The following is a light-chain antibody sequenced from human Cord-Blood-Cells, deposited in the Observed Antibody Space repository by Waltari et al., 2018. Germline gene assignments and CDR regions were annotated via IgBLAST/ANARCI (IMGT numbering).Light chain of an antibody. CDR3: CSYAGSSTYV. J-gene: IGLJ1*01. Sequence: QSALTQPASVSGSPGQSITISCTGTSSDVGSYNLVSWYQQHPGKAPKLMIYEVSKRPSGGSNRFSCSNAGNTASLTIAGLQAEDEADYYCCSYAGSSTYVFGTGTKVTVL. CDR2: EVS. CDR1: SSDVGSYNL. V-gene: IGLV2-23*02.